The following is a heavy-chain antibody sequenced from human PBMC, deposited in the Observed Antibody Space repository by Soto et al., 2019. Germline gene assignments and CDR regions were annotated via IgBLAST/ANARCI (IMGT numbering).Heavy chain of an antibody. CDR3: YMGATRPS. Sequence: LRLSCAASGFTFSSYSMNLVRQAPVKGLDWVSYISSSSSTIYYADSVKGRFTISRDNAKNSLYLQMNSLRDEDTAVYYCYMGATRPSWGQGTLVTVSS. CDR2: ISSSSSTI. J-gene: IGHJ4*02. CDR1: GFTFSSYS. D-gene: IGHD1-26*01. V-gene: IGHV3-48*02.